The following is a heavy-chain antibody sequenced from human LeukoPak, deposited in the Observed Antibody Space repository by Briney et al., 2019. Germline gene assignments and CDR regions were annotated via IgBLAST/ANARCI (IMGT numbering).Heavy chain of an antibody. Sequence: PYETLPLTCTVSGGSISSSSYYWGCIRQPPGKGLEWIGSIYYSGSTYYNPSLKCPVTISVDTSKNQFSLKLSSVTAADTAVYYCARFVAVAGTSYFDYWGQGTLVTVSS. J-gene: IGHJ4*02. CDR2: IYYSGST. V-gene: IGHV4-39*01. CDR3: ARFVAVAGTSYFDY. CDR1: GGSISSSSYY. D-gene: IGHD6-19*01.